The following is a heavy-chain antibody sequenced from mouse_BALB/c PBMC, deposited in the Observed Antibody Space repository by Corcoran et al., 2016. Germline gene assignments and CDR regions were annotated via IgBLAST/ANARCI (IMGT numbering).Heavy chain of an antibody. CDR2: INPYNGAT. J-gene: IGHJ2*01. CDR3: ARSDAGTGFDY. CDR1: GYSFTGYY. D-gene: IGHD4-1*01. Sequence: EVQLQQSGPELVKPGASVKISCKASGYSFTGYYMHWVKQSHVKSLEWIGRINPYNGATSYNQNFKDKASLTVDKSSSTAYMELHSLTSEYSAVYYCARSDAGTGFDYCGQGTTLTVSS. V-gene: IGHV1-26*01.